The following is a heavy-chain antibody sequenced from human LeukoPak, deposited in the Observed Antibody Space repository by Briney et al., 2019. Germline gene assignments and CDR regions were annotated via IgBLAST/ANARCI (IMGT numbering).Heavy chain of an antibody. Sequence: GGSLRLSCAASGFTFSSCWMSWVRQAPGKGLEWVANIKQDGTEKYYVDSVKGRFTISRDNAKNSVYLGMNSLRPEDTAVYYCARISPAVWFGNLFDSWGQGTLVTVSS. CDR3: ARISPAVWFGNLFDS. CDR2: IKQDGTEK. J-gene: IGHJ4*02. D-gene: IGHD3-10*01. V-gene: IGHV3-7*01. CDR1: GFTFSSCW.